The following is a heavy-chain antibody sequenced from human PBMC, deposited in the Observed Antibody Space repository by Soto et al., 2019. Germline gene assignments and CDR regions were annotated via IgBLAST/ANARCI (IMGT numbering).Heavy chain of an antibody. CDR3: ARSIEELAVAGTVWFDP. V-gene: IGHV4-31*03. CDR1: GGPISSGGYY. J-gene: IGHJ5*02. Sequence: QVQLQESGPGLVKPSQTLSLTCTVSGGPISSGGYYWSWIRQHPGKGLEWIVYIYYSGSTYYNPSLKRRVTRSVDTSKNQFSLKLSSVTAADTAVYYCARSIEELAVAGTVWFDPWGQGTLVTVSS. D-gene: IGHD6-19*01. CDR2: IYYSGST.